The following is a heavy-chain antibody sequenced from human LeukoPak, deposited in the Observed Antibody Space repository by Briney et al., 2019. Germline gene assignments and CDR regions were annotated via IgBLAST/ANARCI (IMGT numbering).Heavy chain of an antibody. D-gene: IGHD6-13*01. CDR3: ARIIAAAGNPDY. J-gene: IGHJ4*02. V-gene: IGHV1-2*02. CDR1: GYTFSGYY. Sequence: ASVKVSCKASGYTFSGYYMHWVRQAPGQGLEWMGWINPNSGGTNYAQKFQGRVTMTRDTSISTAYMELSRLRSDDTAVYYCARIIAAAGNPDYWGQGTLVTVSS. CDR2: INPNSGGT.